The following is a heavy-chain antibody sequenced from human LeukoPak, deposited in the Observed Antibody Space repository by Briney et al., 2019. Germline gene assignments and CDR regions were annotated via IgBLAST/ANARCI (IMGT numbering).Heavy chain of an antibody. CDR1: GFTFSSYW. CDR3: ARGGPYCSGGSCAVRY. J-gene: IGHJ4*02. CDR2: IKQDGSEK. Sequence: GGSLRLSCAASGFTFSSYWMSWVRQAPGKGLEGVANIKQDGSEKYYEDSVKGRFTISRDNAKNSLYLQMNSLGAEDTAVYYCARGGPYCSGGSCAVRYWGQGTLVTVSS. V-gene: IGHV3-7*03. D-gene: IGHD2-15*01.